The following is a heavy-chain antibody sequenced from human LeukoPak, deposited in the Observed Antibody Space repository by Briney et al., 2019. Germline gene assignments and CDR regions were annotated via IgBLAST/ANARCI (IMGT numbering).Heavy chain of an antibody. CDR2: IWYDGSNK. D-gene: IGHD6-19*01. Sequence: GGSLRLSCAASGFTFSSYGMHWVRQAPGKGLEWVAVIWYDGSNKYYADSVKGRFTISRDNSKNTLYLQMNSLRAEDTDVYYCSSTSGWYEPLDYWGQGSLVSVCS. V-gene: IGHV3-33*01. J-gene: IGHJ4*02. CDR3: SSTSGWYEPLDY. CDR1: GFTFSSYG.